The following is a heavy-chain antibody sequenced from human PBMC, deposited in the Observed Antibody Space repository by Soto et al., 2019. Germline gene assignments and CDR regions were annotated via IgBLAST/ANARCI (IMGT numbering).Heavy chain of an antibody. D-gene: IGHD6-13*01. J-gene: IGHJ3*02. V-gene: IGHV1-69*01. CDR1: GGTFNNYA. CDR3: ARGPSWALVFDI. Sequence: QVQLVQSGAEVKKPGSSVKVSCKASGGTFNNYASNWLRQAPGQGLEWMGGSIPIFATANYAQNFQGRVTITADESTSTAKMELSSLRSEDTAVYYCARGPSWALVFDIWGQGTMVTVSS. CDR2: SIPIFATA.